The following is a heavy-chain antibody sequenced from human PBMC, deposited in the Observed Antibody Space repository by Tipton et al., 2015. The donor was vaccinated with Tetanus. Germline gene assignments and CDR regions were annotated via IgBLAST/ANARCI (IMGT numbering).Heavy chain of an antibody. V-gene: IGHV4-59*12. D-gene: IGHD2-21*01. Sequence: GLVKPSETLTLTCTVSGDPMNDFYWSWIRQPPGKGLEWIGHIFYSGHTHYNPSLRGRVDISLDTSQNQVSLNLRSVTAADTAVYYCAKDRLCGGECYSLWGRGTLVTVSS. CDR2: IFYSGHT. J-gene: IGHJ4*02. CDR3: AKDRLCGGECYSL. CDR1: GDPMNDFY.